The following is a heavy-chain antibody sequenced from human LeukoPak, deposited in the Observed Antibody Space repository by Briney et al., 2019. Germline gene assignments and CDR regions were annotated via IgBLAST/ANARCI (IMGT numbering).Heavy chain of an antibody. J-gene: IGHJ3*02. D-gene: IGHD5-12*01. V-gene: IGHV4-30-4*08. Sequence: SETLSLTCTVSGGSISSGDYYWTWIRQHPGKGLEWVGFMFYNGSTNYNPSLKSRVTISVDTSKNQFSLKLSSVTAADTAVYYCARRNSGYDSGDAFDIWGQGTMVTVSS. CDR1: GGSISSGDYY. CDR3: ARRNSGYDSGDAFDI. CDR2: MFYNGST.